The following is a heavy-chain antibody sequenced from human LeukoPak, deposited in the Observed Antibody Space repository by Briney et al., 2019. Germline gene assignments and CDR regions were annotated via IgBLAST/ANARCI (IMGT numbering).Heavy chain of an antibody. J-gene: IGHJ5*02. CDR3: ARDGGDRFDP. D-gene: IGHD2-21*01. V-gene: IGHV4-59*01. Sequence: TSETLSLTCTVSGGSISCYYWSWIRQPPGKGLEWIGYIYYSGSTNYNPSLKSRVTISVDTSKNQFSLKLSSVTAADTAVYYCARDGGDRFDPWGQGTLVTVSS. CDR1: GGSISCYY. CDR2: IYYSGST.